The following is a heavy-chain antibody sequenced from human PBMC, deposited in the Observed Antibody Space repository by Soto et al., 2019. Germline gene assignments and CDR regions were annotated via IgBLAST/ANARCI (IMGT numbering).Heavy chain of an antibody. Sequence: GGSLRLSCAASGFTFSSYGMHWVRQAPGKGLEWVAVIWYDGSNKYYADSVKGRFTISRDNSKNTLYLQMNSLRAEDTAVYYCAREGTYYYDSSGYPRCDYWGQGTLVTVS. J-gene: IGHJ4*02. CDR3: AREGTYYYDSSGYPRCDY. D-gene: IGHD3-22*01. CDR2: IWYDGSNK. V-gene: IGHV3-33*01. CDR1: GFTFSSYG.